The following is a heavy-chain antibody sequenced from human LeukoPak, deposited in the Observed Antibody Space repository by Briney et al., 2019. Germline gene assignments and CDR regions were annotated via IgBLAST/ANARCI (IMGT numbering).Heavy chain of an antibody. CDR2: IHYSGST. J-gene: IGHJ4*02. CDR3: ARGRWLALPDR. V-gene: IGHV4-59*01. CDR1: GGSINGYY. D-gene: IGHD6-19*01. Sequence: SETLSLTCTVSGGSINGYYWSWIRQPPGQGLEWIGYIHYSGSTNYNPSLKSRVTISADTSMNQFSLKLSSVTAADTAVYYCARGRWLALPDRWGQGILVTVSS.